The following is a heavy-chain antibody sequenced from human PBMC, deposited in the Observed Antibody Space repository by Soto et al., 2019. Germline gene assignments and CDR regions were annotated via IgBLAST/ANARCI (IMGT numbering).Heavy chain of an antibody. J-gene: IGHJ3*02. CDR1: GGSISSYY. V-gene: IGHV4-59*01. Sequence: QVQLQESGPGLVKPSETLSLTCTVSGGSISSYYWSWIRQPPGKGLEWIGYIYYSGSTNYNPSLKSRVTLSVVTSKNQCYLKLSSVTAADTAVYYCARGDDYGGNSAAFDIWGQGTMVTVSS. D-gene: IGHD4-17*01. CDR3: ARGDDYGGNSAAFDI. CDR2: IYYSGST.